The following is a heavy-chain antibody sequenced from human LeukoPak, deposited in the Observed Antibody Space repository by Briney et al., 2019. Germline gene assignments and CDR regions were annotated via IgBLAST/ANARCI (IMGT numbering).Heavy chain of an antibody. Sequence: GGSLRLSCAASGFTFSSYSMNWVRQAPGKGLEWVSSISSSSSYIYYADSVKGRITISRDNAKNSLYLQMNSLRAEDTAVYYCARERLVGATLNNWFDPWGQGTLVTVSS. CDR1: GFTFSSYS. CDR2: ISSSSSYI. D-gene: IGHD1-26*01. J-gene: IGHJ5*02. V-gene: IGHV3-21*01. CDR3: ARERLVGATLNNWFDP.